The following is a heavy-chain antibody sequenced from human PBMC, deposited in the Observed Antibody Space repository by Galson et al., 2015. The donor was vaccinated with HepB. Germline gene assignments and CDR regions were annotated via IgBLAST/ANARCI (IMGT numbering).Heavy chain of an antibody. J-gene: IGHJ4*02. CDR3: ARGGSYFDY. CDR1: GFTFSSYS. V-gene: IGHV3-48*01. Sequence: SLRLSCAASGFTFSSYSMNWVRQAPGKGLEWVSYIGSSSSTIYYADSVKGRFTISRDNAKNSLYLQMNSLRAEDTAVYYCARGGSYFDYWGQGTLVTVSS. CDR2: IGSSSSTI. D-gene: IGHD1-26*01.